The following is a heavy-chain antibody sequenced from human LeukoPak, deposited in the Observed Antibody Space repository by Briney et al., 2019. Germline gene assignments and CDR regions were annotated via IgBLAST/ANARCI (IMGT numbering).Heavy chain of an antibody. CDR2: IWYDGSTQ. CDR3: ARDRGDYYYLDY. J-gene: IGHJ4*02. CDR1: GFVFSNYN. Sequence: GGSLRLSCAASGFVFSNYNMHWVRQAPGQGLEWVAFIWYDGSTQYYADSVKGRFTISRDNSKNTLYLQMDSLRAEDTGVYYCARDRGDYYYLDYWGQGTLVTVSS. V-gene: IGHV3-33*08. D-gene: IGHD4-17*01.